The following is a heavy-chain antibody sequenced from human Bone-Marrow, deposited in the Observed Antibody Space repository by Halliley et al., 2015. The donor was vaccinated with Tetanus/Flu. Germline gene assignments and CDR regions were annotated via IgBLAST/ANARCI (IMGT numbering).Heavy chain of an antibody. CDR3: ASEIRDYYYDTSGYYPKLGY. CDR2: NTDGSIA. Sequence: NTDGSIATYADSVKGRFTISRDNAKNSLYLQMNSLRAEDTAVYYCASEIRDYYYDTSGYYPKLGYWGQGTLVTVSS. V-gene: IGHV3-74*01. J-gene: IGHJ4*02. D-gene: IGHD3-22*01.